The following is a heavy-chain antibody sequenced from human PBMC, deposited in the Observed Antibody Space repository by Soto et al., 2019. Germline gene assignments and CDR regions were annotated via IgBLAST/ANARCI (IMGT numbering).Heavy chain of an antibody. CDR3: ARDYLVVPHRVIDY. CDR1: GLTFTSCA. CDR2: IWYDGSNK. J-gene: IGHJ4*02. D-gene: IGHD2-2*01. V-gene: IGHV3-33*08. Sequence: GGFPSPSSPAPGLTFTSCATHLPTSAPGKGLEWVAVIWYDGSNKYYADSVKGRFTISRDNSKNTLYLQMNSLRAEDTAVYYCARDYLVVPHRVIDYWGQGTLVTVSS.